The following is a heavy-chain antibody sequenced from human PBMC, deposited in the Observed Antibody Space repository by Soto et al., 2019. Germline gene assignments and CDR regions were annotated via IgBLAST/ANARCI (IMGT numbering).Heavy chain of an antibody. V-gene: IGHV3-23*01. CDR2: ISGSGGST. CDR1: GFTFSSYA. D-gene: IGHD3-10*01. CDR3: AKVDEWFGELPDIGAFDI. Sequence: GGSLRLSCAASGFTFSSYAMSWVRQAPGKGLEWVSAISGSGGSTYYADSVKGRFTISRDNSKNTLYLRMNSLRAEDTAVYYCAKVDEWFGELPDIGAFDIWGQGTMVTVSS. J-gene: IGHJ3*02.